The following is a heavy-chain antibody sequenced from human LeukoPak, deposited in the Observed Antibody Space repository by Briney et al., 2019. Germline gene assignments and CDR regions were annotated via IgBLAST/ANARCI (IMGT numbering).Heavy chain of an antibody. D-gene: IGHD3-16*01. Sequence: PGRSLRLSCAASGFTFSNYGMHWVRQAPGKGLEWVAVISYDGSSKYYADSVKGRFTISRDNSKNTLYLQMNSLRAEDTAVYYCANAGGLNWFDPWGQGTLVTVSS. J-gene: IGHJ5*02. CDR2: ISYDGSSK. CDR1: GFTFSNYG. V-gene: IGHV3-30*18. CDR3: ANAGGLNWFDP.